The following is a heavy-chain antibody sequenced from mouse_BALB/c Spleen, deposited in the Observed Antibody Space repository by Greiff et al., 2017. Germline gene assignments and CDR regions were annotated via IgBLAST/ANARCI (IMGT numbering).Heavy chain of an antibody. Sequence: VQLQQSGPGLVKPSQSLSLTCSVTGYSITSGYYWNWIRQFPGNKLEWMGYISYDGSNNYNPSLKNRISITRDTSKNQFFLKLNSVTTEDTATYYCAREDGNYGRDYWGQGTSVTVSS. CDR2: ISYDGSN. D-gene: IGHD2-1*01. CDR3: AREDGNYGRDY. V-gene: IGHV3-6*02. CDR1: GYSITSGYY. J-gene: IGHJ4*01.